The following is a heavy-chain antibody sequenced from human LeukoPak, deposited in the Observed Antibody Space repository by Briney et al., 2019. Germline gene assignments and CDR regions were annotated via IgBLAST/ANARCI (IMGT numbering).Heavy chain of an antibody. CDR1: GYTFTSYA. V-gene: IGHV7-4-1*02. Sequence: GASVKVSCKASGYTFTSYAMNWVRQAPGQGLEWMGWISTNTGNPTYAQGFTGRFVFSLDTSVSTAYLQISSLKAEDTAVYYCARSARITIFGVVVHFDYWGQGTLVTVSS. CDR2: ISTNTGNP. D-gene: IGHD3-3*01. J-gene: IGHJ4*02. CDR3: ARSARITIFGVVVHFDY.